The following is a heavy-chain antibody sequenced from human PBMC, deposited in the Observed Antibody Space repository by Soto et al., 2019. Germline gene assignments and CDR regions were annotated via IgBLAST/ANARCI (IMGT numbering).Heavy chain of an antibody. CDR2: ISASGDTT. V-gene: IGHV3-23*01. D-gene: IGHD6-25*01. Sequence: EVQLLESGGGLVQPGRSLRLSCAASGFTFSHCAMSWVRQAPGQGLAWVSAISASGDTTYYADSVKGQSTISSDTSKNTLFLEQNSVGAADDYVDYCAKCFVDTGSNSGYPWYFHYWGQGTPVTVSS. J-gene: IGHJ4*02. CDR1: GFTFSHCA. CDR3: AKCFVDTGSNSGYPWYFHY.